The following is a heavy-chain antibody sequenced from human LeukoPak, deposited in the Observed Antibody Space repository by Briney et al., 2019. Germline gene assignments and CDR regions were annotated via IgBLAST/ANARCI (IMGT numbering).Heavy chain of an antibody. V-gene: IGHV3-11*01. J-gene: IGHJ4*02. CDR1: GFTFSDYY. CDR2: ISSSGSTI. Sequence: GGSLRLSCAASGFTFSDYYMSWIRQAPGKGLEWVSYISSSGSTIYYADSVKGRFTISRDNAKNSLYLQMNSLRAEDTAVYYCATNRGPYDSSGYYLDYWGQGTLVTASS. D-gene: IGHD3-22*01. CDR3: ATNRGPYDSSGYYLDY.